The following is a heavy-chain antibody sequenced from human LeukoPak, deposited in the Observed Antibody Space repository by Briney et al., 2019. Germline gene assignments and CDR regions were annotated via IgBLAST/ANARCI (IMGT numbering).Heavy chain of an antibody. CDR2: IYHSGST. D-gene: IGHD6-19*01. CDR3: AREGGWPFDY. J-gene: IGHJ4*02. Sequence: SETLSLTCTVSGGSISGYYWSWIRQPAGKGLEWIGSIYHSGSTYYNPSLKSRVNISVDTSKKQFSLKLSSVTAADTAVYYCAREGGWPFDYWGQGTLVTVSS. CDR1: GGSISGYY. V-gene: IGHV4-38-2*02.